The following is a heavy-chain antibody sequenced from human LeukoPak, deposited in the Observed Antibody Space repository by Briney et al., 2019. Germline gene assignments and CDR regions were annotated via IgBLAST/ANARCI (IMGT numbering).Heavy chain of an antibody. Sequence: ASVKVSCQASGHTFTNYYMRWVRQAPGQGLEWMGIINPSVGSTTYAQEFQGRDTMTRDTSTSTVYMELSSLRSEDTAVYYCARLLGATTSTHIDYWGQGTLVTVSS. D-gene: IGHD1-26*01. J-gene: IGHJ4*02. CDR3: ARLLGATTSTHIDY. CDR1: GHTFTNYY. V-gene: IGHV1-46*01. CDR2: INPSVGST.